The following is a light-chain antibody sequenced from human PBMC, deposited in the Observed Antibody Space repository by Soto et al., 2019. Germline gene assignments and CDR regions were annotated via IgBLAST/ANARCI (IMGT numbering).Light chain of an antibody. CDR1: QSVSSSY. CDR3: QQYGSSSWT. J-gene: IGKJ1*01. CDR2: GAS. Sequence: EIVLTQSPGTLSLSPGERVTLSCRASQSVSSSYLAWYQQKPGQAPRLLIYGASSRAAGIPDRFSGSGSGTDSTLTISRLEPEDFAVYYCQQYGSSSWTFGQGTKVDIK. V-gene: IGKV3-20*01.